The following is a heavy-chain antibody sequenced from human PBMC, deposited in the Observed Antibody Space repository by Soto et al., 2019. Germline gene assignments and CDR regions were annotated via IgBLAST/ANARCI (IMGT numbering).Heavy chain of an antibody. J-gene: IGHJ4*02. CDR3: ARGLNGYLHYFDY. CDR2: ISGYNGKT. D-gene: IGHD5-18*01. V-gene: IGHV1-18*01. CDR1: GNTVPNYA. Sequence: ASVKVSCKASGNTVPNYAIHWVRQAPGQGLEWMGWISGYNGKTNYAQKVQDRVTMTTDTSTSTVYMELRSLRSDDTAVYYCARGLNGYLHYFDYWGQGTPVTVSS.